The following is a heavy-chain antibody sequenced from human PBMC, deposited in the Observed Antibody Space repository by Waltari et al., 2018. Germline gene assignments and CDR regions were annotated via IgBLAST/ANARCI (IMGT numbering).Heavy chain of an antibody. CDR1: GYTFTGYY. Sequence: QVQLVQSGAEVKKPGASVKVSCKASGYTFTGYYMHWVRQAPGQGLEWMGRINPNSGGTNYAQKFKGRVTMTRDTSISTAYMELSRLRSDDTAVYYCAREMGRGAVAGTLGYWGQGTLVTVSS. CDR2: INPNSGGT. D-gene: IGHD6-19*01. J-gene: IGHJ4*02. CDR3: AREMGRGAVAGTLGY. V-gene: IGHV1-2*06.